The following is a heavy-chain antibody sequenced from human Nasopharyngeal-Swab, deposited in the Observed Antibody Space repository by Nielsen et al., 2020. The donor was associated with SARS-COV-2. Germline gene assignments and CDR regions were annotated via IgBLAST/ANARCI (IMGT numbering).Heavy chain of an antibody. D-gene: IGHD3-3*01. V-gene: IGHV1-3*01. Sequence: ASVNVSCKASRYTFTNHVVHWLRQAPGQRLEWMGWINVGNDNRRYSLKFHDRITITRDTSASTAYMELSSLISEDTAVYYCARAKVSWSGEFDYWGQGTLVTVSS. J-gene: IGHJ4*02. CDR1: RYTFTNHV. CDR3: ARAKVSWSGEFDY. CDR2: INVGNDNR.